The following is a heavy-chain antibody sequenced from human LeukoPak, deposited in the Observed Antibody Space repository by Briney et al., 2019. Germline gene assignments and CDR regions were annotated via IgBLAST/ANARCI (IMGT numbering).Heavy chain of an antibody. V-gene: IGHV3-30*18. J-gene: IGHJ4*02. D-gene: IGHD3-9*01. Sequence: GRSLRLSCAASGFTFSSYGMHWVRQAPGKGLEWEAVISYDGSNKYYADSVKGRFTISRDNSKNTLYLQMNSLRAEDTAVYYCAKDQDDILTGYYGSTDYWGQGTLVTVSS. CDR3: AKDQDDILTGYYGSTDY. CDR1: GFTFSSYG. CDR2: ISYDGSNK.